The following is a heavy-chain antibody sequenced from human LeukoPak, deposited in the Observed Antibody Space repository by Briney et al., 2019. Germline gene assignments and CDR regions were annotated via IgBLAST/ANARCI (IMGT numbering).Heavy chain of an antibody. CDR3: ARGLESSGWYGMDV. D-gene: IGHD6-19*01. CDR2: INTSGATT. V-gene: IGHV1-46*01. Sequence: GASVTVSCTTSGYTFSRYYIHWVRQAPGQGLEWMGIINTSGATTRYGQKFKGRVTATRDTSTSTVYMEMSSLNSEDTAVYYCARGLESSGWYGMDVWGQGTTIIVSS. J-gene: IGHJ6*02. CDR1: GYTFSRYY.